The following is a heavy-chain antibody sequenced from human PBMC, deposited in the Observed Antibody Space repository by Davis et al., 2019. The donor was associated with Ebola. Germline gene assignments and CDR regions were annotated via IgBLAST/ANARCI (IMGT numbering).Heavy chain of an antibody. CDR1: GFTFSDHY. CDR2: TRNKANSYTT. V-gene: IGHV3-72*01. J-gene: IGHJ6*02. Sequence: GGSLRLSCAASGFTFSDHYMDWVRQAPGKGLEWVGRTRNKANSYTTEYAASVKGRFTISRDDSKNSLYLQMNSLKTEDTAVYYCARGGIPPDFDWLSPLNYYYGMDVWGQGTTVTVSS. CDR3: ARGGIPPDFDWLSPLNYYYGMDV. D-gene: IGHD3-9*01.